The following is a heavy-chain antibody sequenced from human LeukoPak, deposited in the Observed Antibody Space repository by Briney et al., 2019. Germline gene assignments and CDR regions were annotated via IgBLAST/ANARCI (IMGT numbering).Heavy chain of an antibody. J-gene: IGHJ4*02. Sequence: GGSLRLSCAASGFTFTSYGMSWVRQAPGKGLEWVSAISGSGGSTYYADSVKGRFTISRDDSKNTLYLQMKNLRAEDTAVYYCAKDGAWLRFDDWGQGILATVSS. V-gene: IGHV3-23*01. D-gene: IGHD5-12*01. CDR3: AKDGAWLRFDD. CDR2: ISGSGGST. CDR1: GFTFTSYG.